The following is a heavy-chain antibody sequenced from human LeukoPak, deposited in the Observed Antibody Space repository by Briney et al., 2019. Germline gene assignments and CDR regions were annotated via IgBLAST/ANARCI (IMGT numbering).Heavy chain of an antibody. Sequence: SVKVSCKASGGTFISYTISWVRQAPGQGLEWMGRIIPILGIANYAQKFQGRVTITADKSTSTAYMELSSLRSEDTAVYYCARDLSGCSSTSCYQEGDYWGQGTLVTVSS. CDR2: IIPILGIA. J-gene: IGHJ4*02. V-gene: IGHV1-69*04. CDR3: ARDLSGCSSTSCYQEGDY. D-gene: IGHD2-2*01. CDR1: GGTFISYT.